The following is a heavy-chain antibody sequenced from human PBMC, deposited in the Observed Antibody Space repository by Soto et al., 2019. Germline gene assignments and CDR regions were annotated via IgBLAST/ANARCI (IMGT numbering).Heavy chain of an antibody. Sequence: SVKVSCKASGGTFSSYAISWVRQAPGQGLEWMGGIIPIFGTANYAQKFQGRVKITADKSTSTAYMELSSLRSEDTAVYYCAGIVVVTAIHDWYFDLWGRGTLVTVSS. CDR3: AGIVVVTAIHDWYFDL. CDR2: IIPIFGTA. CDR1: GGTFSSYA. V-gene: IGHV1-69*06. J-gene: IGHJ2*01. D-gene: IGHD2-21*02.